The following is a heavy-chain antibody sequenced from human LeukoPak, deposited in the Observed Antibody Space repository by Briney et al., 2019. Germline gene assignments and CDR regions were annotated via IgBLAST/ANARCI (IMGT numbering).Heavy chain of an antibody. CDR3: ARIPMAAGAYYFDY. CDR1: GFTFSSYS. Sequence: SGGSLRLSCAASGFTFSSYSMSWVRQAPGKGLEWVSTISGTGSSTYYTDSVKGRFTISRDNSKNTLYLQLNSLRAEDTAVYYCARIPMAAGAYYFDYWGQGTLVTVSS. CDR2: ISGTGSST. J-gene: IGHJ4*02. V-gene: IGHV3-23*01. D-gene: IGHD6-13*01.